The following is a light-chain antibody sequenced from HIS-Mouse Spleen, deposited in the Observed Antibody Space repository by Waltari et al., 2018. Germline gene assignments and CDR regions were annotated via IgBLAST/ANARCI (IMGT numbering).Light chain of an antibody. CDR3: QSADSSGTSHVV. Sequence: SYELTQPPSVSVSPGQTDRITCSGAALPKQYAYWYQQKPGQAPVLVIYKDSERPSGIPERFSGSSSGTTVTLTISGVQAEDEADYYCQSADSSGTSHVVFGGGTKLTVL. J-gene: IGLJ2*01. CDR2: KDS. V-gene: IGLV3-25*03. CDR1: ALPKQY.